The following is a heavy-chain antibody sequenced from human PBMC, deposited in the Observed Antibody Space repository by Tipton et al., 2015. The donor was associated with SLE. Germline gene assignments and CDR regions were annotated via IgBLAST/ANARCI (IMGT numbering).Heavy chain of an antibody. J-gene: IGHJ3*02. CDR2: INWDGGST. Sequence: SLRLSCAASGFTFDDYGMSWVRQAPGKGLEWVSGINWDGGSTGYADSVKGRFTISRDNAKNSLYLQMNSLRAEDTAVYYCATFIAAAGYDAFDIWGQGTMVTVSS. D-gene: IGHD6-13*01. CDR3: ATFIAAAGYDAFDI. V-gene: IGHV3-20*04. CDR1: GFTFDDYG.